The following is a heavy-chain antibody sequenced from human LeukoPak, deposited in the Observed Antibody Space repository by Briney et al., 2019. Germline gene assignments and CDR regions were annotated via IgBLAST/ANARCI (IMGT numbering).Heavy chain of an antibody. CDR2: SNHSGST. CDR1: GGSFSGYY. D-gene: IGHD6-13*01. CDR3: ARGQGSSSWFDFDY. Sequence: AETLSLTCAVYGGSFSGYYWSWISQPPGKGLEWIGESNHSGSTKYNPSLKRRVTISVDTYKYQFSLKLSSVTAADTAVYYCARGQGSSSWFDFDYWGQGTLVTVSS. V-gene: IGHV4-34*01. J-gene: IGHJ4*02.